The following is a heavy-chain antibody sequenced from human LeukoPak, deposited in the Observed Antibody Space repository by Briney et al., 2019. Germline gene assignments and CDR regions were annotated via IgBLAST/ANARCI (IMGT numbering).Heavy chain of an antibody. Sequence: ASVKVSCKASGYTFTSYGRNWVRQAPGQGLDWMGWISVYNGDTNYAQKFQGRVTMTTDTSTSTAYMELRSLRSDDSAVYYCARTPISVAATGGDDSFDIWGQGTMVTVSS. CDR3: ARTPISVAATGGDDSFDI. J-gene: IGHJ3*02. V-gene: IGHV1-18*01. D-gene: IGHD6-19*01. CDR2: ISVYNGDT. CDR1: GYTFTSYG.